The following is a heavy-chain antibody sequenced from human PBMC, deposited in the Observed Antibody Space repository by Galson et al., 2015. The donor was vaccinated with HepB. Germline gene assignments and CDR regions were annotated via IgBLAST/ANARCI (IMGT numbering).Heavy chain of an antibody. V-gene: IGHV3-23*01. J-gene: IGHJ4*02. CDR3: AKDERAVAGWEPYNFDY. CDR1: GFTFSSYA. Sequence: SLRLSCAASGFTFSSYAMSWVRQAPGKGLEWVSAISGSGGSTYYADSVKGRFTISRDNSKNTLYLQMNSLRAEDTAVYYCAKDERAVAGWEPYNFDYWGQGTLVTVSS. CDR2: ISGSGGST. D-gene: IGHD6-19*01.